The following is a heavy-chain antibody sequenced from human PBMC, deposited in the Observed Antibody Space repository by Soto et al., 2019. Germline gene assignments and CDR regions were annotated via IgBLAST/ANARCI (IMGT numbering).Heavy chain of an antibody. D-gene: IGHD6-19*01. J-gene: IGHJ4*02. CDR1: GYSISSGYY. CDR2: IYHSGST. Sequence: SGTLSLTCAVSGYSISSGYYWGWIRQPPGKGLEWIGSIYHSGSTYYNLSLKSRVTISVDTSKNQFSLKLSSVTAADTAVYYCERMLRVAVAGRIDYCGQGPLGT. V-gene: IGHV4-38-2*01. CDR3: ERMLRVAVAGRIDY.